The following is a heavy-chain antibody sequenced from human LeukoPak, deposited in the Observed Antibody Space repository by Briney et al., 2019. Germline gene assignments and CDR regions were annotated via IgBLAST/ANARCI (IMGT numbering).Heavy chain of an antibody. J-gene: IGHJ3*02. Sequence: PGGSLRLSCAASGFAFSSFDMLWVRQSPRKGLEWVARILTNGDTDYGASVEGRFTISRENAKSYVYLQMNSLRDGDTAVYYRARDRFGERTFEKWGQGTMVTVSS. CDR3: ARDRFGERTFEK. CDR1: GFAFSSFD. CDR2: ILTNGDT. D-gene: IGHD3-10*01. V-gene: IGHV3-13*01.